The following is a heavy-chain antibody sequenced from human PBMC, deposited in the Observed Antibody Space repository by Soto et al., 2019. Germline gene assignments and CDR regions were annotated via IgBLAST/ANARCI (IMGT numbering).Heavy chain of an antibody. CDR2: ISSSSSTI. Sequence: GGSLRLSCAASGFTFSSYSMNWVRQAPGKGLEWVSYISSSSSTIYYADSVKGRFTISRDNAKNSLYLQMNSLRAEDTAVYYCARDRLYYYDSSGYSQDALDIWGQGTMVTVSS. CDR3: ARDRLYYYDSSGYSQDALDI. D-gene: IGHD3-22*01. J-gene: IGHJ3*02. V-gene: IGHV3-48*04. CDR1: GFTFSSYS.